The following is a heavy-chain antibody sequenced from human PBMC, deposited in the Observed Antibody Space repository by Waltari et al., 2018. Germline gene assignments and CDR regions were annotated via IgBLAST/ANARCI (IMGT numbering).Heavy chain of an antibody. V-gene: IGHV4-59*01. CDR2: IYYTGST. D-gene: IGHD2-21*02. CDR3: ARGGGGDWEWFDP. CDR1: VGSIYGFY. J-gene: IGHJ5*02. Sequence: QVQLQESGPSLLKPSETLSAICTVSVGSIYGFYWSWVRQPPGKGLDWIGYIYYTGSTNFNPSLKSRVTMSVDTSKNQFSLKLSSVTAADTAFYYCARGGGGDWEWFDPWGQGTLVTVSS.